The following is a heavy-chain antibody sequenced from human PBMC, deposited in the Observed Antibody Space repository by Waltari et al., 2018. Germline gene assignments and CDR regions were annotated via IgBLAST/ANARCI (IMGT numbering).Heavy chain of an antibody. CDR2: IYTSGST. D-gene: IGHD2-15*01. CDR1: GGSISSGSYY. V-gene: IGHV4-61*02. J-gene: IGHJ6*02. CDR3: ATASIVADYYYYGMDV. Sequence: QVQLQESGPGLVKPSQTLSLTCTVSGGSISSGSYYWSWIRQPAGKGLEWIVRIYTSGSTNYNPSLKSRVTISVDTSKNQFSLKLSSVTAADTAVYYCATASIVADYYYYGMDVWGQGTTVTVSS.